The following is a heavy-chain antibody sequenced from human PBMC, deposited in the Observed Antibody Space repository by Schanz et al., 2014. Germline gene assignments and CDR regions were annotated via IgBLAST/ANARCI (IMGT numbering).Heavy chain of an antibody. CDR1: GYTFTSFP. J-gene: IGHJ5*02. Sequence: QVQLVQSGSELKKPGASVKVSCKASGYTFTSFPMNWVRQAPGQGLEYMGRINPNSGGTNFAQKFQGRVTMTRDTSISTVYMELSRLRSDDTAVYYCAREGTVIRGLSGWFDPWGQGTLVTVSS. CDR3: AREGTVIRGLSGWFDP. CDR2: INPNSGGT. D-gene: IGHD3-10*01. V-gene: IGHV1-2*06.